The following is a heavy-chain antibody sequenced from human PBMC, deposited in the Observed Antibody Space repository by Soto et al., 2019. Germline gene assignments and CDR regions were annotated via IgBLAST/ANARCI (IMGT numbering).Heavy chain of an antibody. V-gene: IGHV4-59*01. Sequence: SETLSLTCTVSGGSISSYYWSWIRQPPGKGLEWIGYIYYSGSTNYNPSLKSRVTISVDTSKNQFSLKLSSVTAADTAVYYCARDRHGDARFDYWGQGTLVTVSS. CDR2: IYYSGST. J-gene: IGHJ4*02. CDR1: GGSISSYY. D-gene: IGHD4-17*01. CDR3: ARDRHGDARFDY.